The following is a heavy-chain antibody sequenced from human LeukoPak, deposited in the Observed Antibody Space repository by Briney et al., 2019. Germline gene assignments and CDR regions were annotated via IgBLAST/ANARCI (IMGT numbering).Heavy chain of an antibody. CDR3: AKGGTLAEGDY. CDR2: ISGFNGNT. J-gene: IGHJ4*02. D-gene: IGHD1/OR15-1a*01. V-gene: IGHV1-18*01. Sequence: ASVKVSCKASGYTFTDYGISWVRQAPGQGLEWMGRISGFNGNTDYAQKFQDRVTMTTDTSTSTAYMELRSLTFDDTAVYYCAKGGTLAEGDYWGQGTLVTVSS. CDR1: GYTFTDYG.